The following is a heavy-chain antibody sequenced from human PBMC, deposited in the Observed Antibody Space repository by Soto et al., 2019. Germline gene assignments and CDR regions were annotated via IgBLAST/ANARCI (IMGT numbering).Heavy chain of an antibody. Sequence: PSETLSLTCTVSGSSISSYHCSWIRQPPGKGLVWFVYIYYSGSTNYNPSLKSLVTTSVHTSKNQFSLKLSSVTAADTAVYYCAREEPYYYDSSGYYSRPPDAFDIWGQETMVTVSS. CDR3: AREEPYYYDSSGYYSRPPDAFDI. V-gene: IGHV4-59*01. J-gene: IGHJ3*02. CDR2: IYYSGST. D-gene: IGHD3-22*01. CDR1: GSSISSYH.